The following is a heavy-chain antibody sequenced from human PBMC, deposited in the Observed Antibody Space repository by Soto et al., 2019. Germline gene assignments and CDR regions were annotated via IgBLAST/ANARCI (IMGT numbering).Heavy chain of an antibody. CDR3: ARDLKEYCSDGKCNWFDP. Sequence: SESLSLTCTVSGASIGTYCWSWVRQPPGKGLEWIGYISYSGSTNYNPSLKSRVTISFDASKNQISLQVRSATAADAAVYYCARDLKEYCSDGKCNWFDPWGQG. CDR2: ISYSGST. D-gene: IGHD2-15*01. V-gene: IGHV4-59*01. J-gene: IGHJ5*02. CDR1: GASIGTYC.